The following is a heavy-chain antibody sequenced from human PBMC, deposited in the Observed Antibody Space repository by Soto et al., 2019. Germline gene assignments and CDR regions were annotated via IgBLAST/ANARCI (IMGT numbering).Heavy chain of an antibody. CDR1: GGSISSSSYY. CDR2: IYYSGST. Sequence: SETLSLTCAVSGGSISSSSYYWGWIRQPPGKGLEWIGSIYYSGSTYYNPSLKSRVTISVDTSKNQFSLKLSSVTAADTAVYYCARGYDILTGYHLDYWGQGTLVTVS. D-gene: IGHD3-9*01. V-gene: IGHV4-39*01. CDR3: ARGYDILTGYHLDY. J-gene: IGHJ4*02.